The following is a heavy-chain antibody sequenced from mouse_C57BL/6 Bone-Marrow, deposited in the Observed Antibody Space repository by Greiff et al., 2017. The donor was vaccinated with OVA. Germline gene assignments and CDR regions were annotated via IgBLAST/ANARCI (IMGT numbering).Heavy chain of an antibody. J-gene: IGHJ1*03. CDR2: ILPGSGST. CDR3: ARGDGYYWYFDV. D-gene: IGHD2-3*01. V-gene: IGHV1-9*01. CDR1: GYTFTGYW. Sequence: VQLQQSGAELMKPGASVKLSCKATGYTFTGYWIEWVKQRPGHGLEWIGEILPGSGSTNYNEKFKGKATFTADTSSNTAYMQLSSLTTEDSAIDYCARGDGYYWYFDVWGTGTTVTVSS.